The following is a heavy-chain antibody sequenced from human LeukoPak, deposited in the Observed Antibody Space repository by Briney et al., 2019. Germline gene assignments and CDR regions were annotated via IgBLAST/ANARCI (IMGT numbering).Heavy chain of an antibody. CDR2: IIPIFGTA. D-gene: IGHD3-22*01. Sequence: SVKVSCKASGYTFTGYYMHWVRQAPGQGLEWMGGIIPIFGTANYAQKFQGRVTITADKSTSTAYMELSSLRSEDTAVYYCARAGSYDSSGYYYFDYWGQGTLVTVSS. V-gene: IGHV1-69*06. CDR3: ARAGSYDSSGYYYFDY. CDR1: GYTFTGYY. J-gene: IGHJ4*02.